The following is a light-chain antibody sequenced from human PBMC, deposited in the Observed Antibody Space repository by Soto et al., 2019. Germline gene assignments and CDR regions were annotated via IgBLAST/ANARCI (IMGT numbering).Light chain of an antibody. CDR2: YNS. CDR1: NIGTYS. CDR3: QLWDSNNDHEV. Sequence: SYELTQPPSVSVAPGETARITCGGNNIGTYSVHWYQQKPGRAPVLVISYNSDRPSGIPERFSGSNSGNTATLTISRVEAEDEADYYCQLWDSNNDHEVFGGGTKLTVL. J-gene: IGLJ2*01. V-gene: IGLV3-21*04.